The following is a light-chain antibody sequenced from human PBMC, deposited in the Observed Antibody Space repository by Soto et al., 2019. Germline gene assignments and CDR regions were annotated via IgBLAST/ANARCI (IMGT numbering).Light chain of an antibody. J-gene: IGKJ3*01. CDR2: AAS. CDR3: QKYNSALLFT. CDR1: QGISNY. Sequence: DIQMTQSPSSLSASVGDRVTITCRASQGISNYLAWYQQKPGKVPKLLIYAASTLQSGVPSRFSGSGSGTDFTLTISSLQPEDAATYYCQKYNSALLFTFGPGTKVDLK. V-gene: IGKV1-27*01.